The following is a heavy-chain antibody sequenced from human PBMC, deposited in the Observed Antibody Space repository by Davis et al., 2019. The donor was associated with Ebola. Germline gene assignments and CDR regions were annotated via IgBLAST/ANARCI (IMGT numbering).Heavy chain of an antibody. CDR2: IYYSGST. CDR3: ARSIGYCSSTSCYYYYGMDV. D-gene: IGHD2-2*01. V-gene: IGHV4-39*01. Sequence: PSETLSLTCTVSGGSISSSSYYWGWIRQPPGKGLEWIGSIYYSGSTYYNPSLKSRVTISVDTSKNQFSLKLSSVTAADTAVYYCARSIGYCSSTSCYYYYGMDVWGQGTTVTVSS. J-gene: IGHJ6*02. CDR1: GGSISSSSYY.